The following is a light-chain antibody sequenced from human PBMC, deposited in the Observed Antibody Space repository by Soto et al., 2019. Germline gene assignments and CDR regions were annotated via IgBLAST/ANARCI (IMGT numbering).Light chain of an antibody. CDR2: AAS. Sequence: EIVLTQSPGTLSLSPGERATLSCRASQSVSSYYLAWYQQKPGQAPRLLIYAASSRATGIPDRFSGGGSGTDFTLTISRLEPEDFAVYYCQQCVSSPWTFGQGTKVDIK. J-gene: IGKJ1*01. V-gene: IGKV3-20*01. CDR3: QQCVSSPWT. CDR1: QSVSSYY.